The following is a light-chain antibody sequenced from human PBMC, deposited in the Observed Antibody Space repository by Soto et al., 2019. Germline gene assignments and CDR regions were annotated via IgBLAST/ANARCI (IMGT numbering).Light chain of an antibody. V-gene: IGLV2-23*01. CDR3: CSYAVTGTSLV. Sequence: QSALTQPASVSGSPGQSITISCTGTSSDVGSYNLVSWYQQLPGKVPKLIIFEDTKRPSGVSNRFSGSKSGNTASLTISGLQAEDEADYHCCSYAVTGTSLVFGGGTKLTVL. CDR1: SSDVGSYNL. CDR2: EDT. J-gene: IGLJ2*01.